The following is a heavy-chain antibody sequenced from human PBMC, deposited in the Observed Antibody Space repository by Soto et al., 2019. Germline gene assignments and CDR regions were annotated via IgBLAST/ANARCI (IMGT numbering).Heavy chain of an antibody. V-gene: IGHV4-59*01. Sequence: CLTCTVSGGSISSYYWSWIRQPPGKGLEWIGYIYYSGSTNYNPSLKSRVTISVDTSKNQFSLKLSSVTAADTAVYYCARGTASYDFWRGYPRFDYRGQGTLVTVSS. CDR2: IYYSGST. CDR3: ARGTASYDFWRGYPRFDY. J-gene: IGHJ4*02. D-gene: IGHD3-3*01. CDR1: GGSISSYY.